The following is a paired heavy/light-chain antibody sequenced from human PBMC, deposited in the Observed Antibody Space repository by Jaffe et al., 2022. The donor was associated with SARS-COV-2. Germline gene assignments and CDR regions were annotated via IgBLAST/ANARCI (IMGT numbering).Light chain of an antibody. CDR1: QSVLYSSNNKNF. J-gene: IGKJ2*01. CDR3: HQYYAFPHT. V-gene: IGKV4-1*01. CDR2: WAS. Sequence: DIVMTQSPDSLAVSLGERATINCKSSQSVLYSSNNKNFLAWYQQRPGQPPKLIITWASTRESGVPDRLSGSGSETDFTLTISSLQAEDVAVYYCHQYYAFPHTFGQGTKLEIK.
Heavy chain of an antibody. CDR1: GYTFTKNV. Sequence: QVQLVQSGSELKKPGASVTVSCKASGYTFTKNVLNWVRQAPGQGLEWMGWINANSGTPTYARGFTGRFVFSLDTSVSTAYLQISSLKPEDTAVYYCAREGVGLDYWGQGTLVTVSS. CDR3: AREGVGLDY. V-gene: IGHV7-4-1*02. D-gene: IGHD1-26*01. J-gene: IGHJ4*02. CDR2: INANSGTP.